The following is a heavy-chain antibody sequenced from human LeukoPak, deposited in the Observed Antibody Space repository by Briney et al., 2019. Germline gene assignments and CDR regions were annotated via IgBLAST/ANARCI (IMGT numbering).Heavy chain of an antibody. D-gene: IGHD2-2*01. Sequence: SVKVSCKASGYTFTGYYMHWVRQAPGQGLEWMGRIIPILGIANYAQKFQGRVTITADKSTSTAYMELSSLRSEDTAVYYCARAVRRCSSTSCYQNYFDYWGQGTLVTVSS. CDR3: ARAVRRCSSTSCYQNYFDY. J-gene: IGHJ4*02. V-gene: IGHV1-69*04. CDR1: GYTFTGYY. CDR2: IIPILGIA.